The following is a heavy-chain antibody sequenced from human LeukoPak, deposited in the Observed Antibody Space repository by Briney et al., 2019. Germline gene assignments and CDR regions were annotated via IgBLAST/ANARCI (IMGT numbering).Heavy chain of an antibody. D-gene: IGHD5-18*01. J-gene: IGHJ3*02. CDR1: GFTFSSYA. CDR3: AQAVKGYSYGDDAFDI. CDR2: ISGSGGST. V-gene: IGHV3-23*01. Sequence: PGGSLRLSCAASGFTFSSYAMSWVRQAPGKGLEWVSAISGSGGSTYYADSVKGRFTISRDNSKNTLYLQMNSLRVEDTAVYYCAQAVKGYSYGDDAFDIWGQGTMVIVSS.